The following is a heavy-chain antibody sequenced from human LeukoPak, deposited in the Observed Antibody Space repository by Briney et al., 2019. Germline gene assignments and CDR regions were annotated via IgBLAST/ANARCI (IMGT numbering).Heavy chain of an antibody. CDR3: ARGGGHHSRGGRPYYYDSSGYSYTFDY. D-gene: IGHD3-22*01. Sequence: SETLSLTCTVSGGSISSYYWSWIRQPPGKGLERIGYIYYSGSTNYNPSLKSRVTISVDMSKNQFSRQLSSVTAADTAVYYRARGGGHHSRGGRPYYYDSSGYSYTFDYWGQGTLVTVSS. V-gene: IGHV4-59*12. J-gene: IGHJ4*02. CDR2: IYYSGST. CDR1: GGSISSYY.